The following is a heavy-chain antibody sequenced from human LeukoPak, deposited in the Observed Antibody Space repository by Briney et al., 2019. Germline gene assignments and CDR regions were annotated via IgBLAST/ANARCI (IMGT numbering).Heavy chain of an antibody. CDR2: FSGRGGTT. CDR3: ANGNRCTSPNCLGYYYFYMDV. V-gene: IGHV3-23*01. CDR1: GFTFSSYA. Sequence: SGRSLRPSCAASGFTFSSYAMNWVRQAPGRGLEWVSGFSGRGGTTYYADSVKGRFTMSRDNSKNTLYLQMNSLRAEDTAVYYCANGNRCTSPNCLGYYYFYMDVWGKGTTVTVSS. J-gene: IGHJ6*03. D-gene: IGHD2-8*01.